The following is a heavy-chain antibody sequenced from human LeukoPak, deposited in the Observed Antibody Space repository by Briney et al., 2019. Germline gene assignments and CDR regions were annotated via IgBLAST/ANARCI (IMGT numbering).Heavy chain of an antibody. CDR2: IDSGGSRT. Sequence: GGSLRLSCVAAEFTFSSYWMHWVRQAPGKGLVWVSRIDSGGSRTKYADSVKGRFTISRDNAENTLYLQLNSLRADDTAVYYCVRDRTGAAGEFDYWGQGTLVTVSS. J-gene: IGHJ4*02. CDR1: EFTFSSYW. CDR3: VRDRTGAAGEFDY. V-gene: IGHV3-74*03. D-gene: IGHD6-13*01.